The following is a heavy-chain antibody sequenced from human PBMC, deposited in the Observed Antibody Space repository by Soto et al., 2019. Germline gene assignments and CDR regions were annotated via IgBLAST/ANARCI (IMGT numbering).Heavy chain of an antibody. Sequence: ASVKVSCKASGYTFTSYYMHWVRQAPGQGLEWMGIINPSGGSTSYAQKFQGRVTMTRDTSTSTVYMELSSLRSEDTAVYYCARDYDFWSGYRKPAYYYYYYGMDVWGQGTTVT. D-gene: IGHD3-3*01. J-gene: IGHJ6*02. V-gene: IGHV1-46*01. CDR2: INPSGGST. CDR3: ARDYDFWSGYRKPAYYYYYYGMDV. CDR1: GYTFTSYY.